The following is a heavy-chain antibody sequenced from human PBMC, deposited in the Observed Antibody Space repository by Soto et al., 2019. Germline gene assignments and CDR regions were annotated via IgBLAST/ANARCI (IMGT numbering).Heavy chain of an antibody. Sequence: QVQLVESGGGVVQPGRSLRLSCAASGFTFTRNAMHWVRQAPGKGLEWVAIISYDGSNRYYADSVKGRFTISRDKSKNPLYLQMNSLRAEDTAVSYCARERYSDIFFDFWGQGPLVIVSS. D-gene: IGHD5-12*01. CDR2: ISYDGSNR. CDR1: GFTFTRNA. V-gene: IGHV3-30-3*01. CDR3: ARERYSDIFFDF. J-gene: IGHJ4*02.